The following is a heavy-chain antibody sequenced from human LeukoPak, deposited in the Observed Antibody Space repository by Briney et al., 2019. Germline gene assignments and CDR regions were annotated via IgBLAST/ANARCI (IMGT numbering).Heavy chain of an antibody. CDR2: IYYSGST. J-gene: IGHJ4*02. Sequence: SETLSLTCTVSGGSISCYYWSWIRQPPGKGLEWIWYIYYSGSTNYNPSLKSRVTISVDTSKNQFSLKLSSVTAADTAVYYCARSLYCGGDCSFPWGFDYWGQGTLVTVSS. CDR1: GGSISCYY. CDR3: ARSLYCGGDCSFPWGFDY. V-gene: IGHV4-59*08. D-gene: IGHD2-21*02.